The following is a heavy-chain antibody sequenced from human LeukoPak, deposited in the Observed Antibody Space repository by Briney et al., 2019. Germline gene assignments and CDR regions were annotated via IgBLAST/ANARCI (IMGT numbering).Heavy chain of an antibody. Sequence: PGGSLRLSCAASGFTFSNYAMSWVRQAPGKGLEWVSAISGSGGSTNYADSVKGRFTISRDNSKNTLYLQMNGLRAEDTAVYYCAKGRYYDSSGYPTSVDYWGQGTLVTVSS. V-gene: IGHV3-23*01. CDR1: GFTFSNYA. CDR3: AKGRYYDSSGYPTSVDY. CDR2: ISGSGGST. J-gene: IGHJ4*02. D-gene: IGHD3-22*01.